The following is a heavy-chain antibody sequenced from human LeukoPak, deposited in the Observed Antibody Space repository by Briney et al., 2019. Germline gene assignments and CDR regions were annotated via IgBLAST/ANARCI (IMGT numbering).Heavy chain of an antibody. CDR2: IYPFYSDT. D-gene: IGHD2-2*01. CDR3: ARHSHYCSSTSCYEPFDY. Sequence: PGESLKISCKGSGYNFTSYWIGWVRQLPGKGLEWMGIIYPFYSDTRYTPSFPGHVTISADKSISTAYLQWSSLKASDTAMYYCARHSHYCSSTSCYEPFDYWGQGTLVTVSS. V-gene: IGHV5-51*01. J-gene: IGHJ4*02. CDR1: GYNFTSYW.